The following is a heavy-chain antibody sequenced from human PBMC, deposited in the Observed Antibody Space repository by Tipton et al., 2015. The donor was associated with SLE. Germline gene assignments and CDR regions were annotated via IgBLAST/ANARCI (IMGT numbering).Heavy chain of an antibody. D-gene: IGHD3-9*01. CDR3: ARHTPGRYFDWLSLDY. J-gene: IGHJ4*02. V-gene: IGHV4-34*01. CDR2: INHSGST. Sequence: LRLSCAVYGGSFSGYYWSWLRQPPGKGLEWIGEINHSGSTNYNPSLKSRVTISVDTSKNQFSLKLSSVTAADTAVYYCARHTPGRYFDWLSLDYWGQGTLVTVSS. CDR1: GGSFSGYY.